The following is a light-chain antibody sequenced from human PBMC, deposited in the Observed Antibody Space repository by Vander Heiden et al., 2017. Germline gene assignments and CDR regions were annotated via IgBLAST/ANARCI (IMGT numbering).Light chain of an antibody. CDR1: QSLLHSNGYNY. V-gene: IGKV2-28*01. CDR2: LGS. CDR3: MQTLQTPA. Sequence: DLVMTQSPLSLPVTPGEPASISCRSSQSLLHSNGYNYLDWYLQKPGQSPQLLIYLGSNRASGVPDRFSGSGSGTDFTLKISRVEADDVGVYYCMQTLQTPAFGPGTKVDIK. J-gene: IGKJ3*01.